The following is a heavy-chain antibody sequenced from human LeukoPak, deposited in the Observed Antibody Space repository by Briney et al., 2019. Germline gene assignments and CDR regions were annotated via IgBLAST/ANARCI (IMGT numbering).Heavy chain of an antibody. CDR3: ARDRGTIYDYVWGSYRPLDY. Sequence: GGSLRLSCAASGFTFSDYWMSWVRQAPGKGLEWVANIKQDGTEKNYVDSVKGRFTISRDNAKNSLYLQMNSLRAEDTAVYYCARDRGTIYDYVWGSYRPLDYWGQGTLVTVSS. D-gene: IGHD3-16*02. CDR1: GFTFSDYW. V-gene: IGHV3-7*03. J-gene: IGHJ4*02. CDR2: IKQDGTEK.